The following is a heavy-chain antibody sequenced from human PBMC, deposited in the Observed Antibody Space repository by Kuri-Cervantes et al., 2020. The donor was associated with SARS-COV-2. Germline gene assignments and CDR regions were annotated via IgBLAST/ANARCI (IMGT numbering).Heavy chain of an antibody. Sequence: ASVKVSCKAPESTFPYYDINWVRQATGQGLEWMGMVKTNSGNTLYAQIFQGRVTMTRDTSTSTVYMELSSLTSEDTAIYYCYCAPKEGFDSWGQGTLVTVSS. CDR1: ESTFPYYD. D-gene: IGHD2-21*01. V-gene: IGHV1-8*01. CDR3: YCAPKEGFDS. J-gene: IGHJ4*02. CDR2: VKTNSGNT.